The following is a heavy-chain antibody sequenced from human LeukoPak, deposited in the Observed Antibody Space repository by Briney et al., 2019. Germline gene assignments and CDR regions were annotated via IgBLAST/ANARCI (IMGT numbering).Heavy chain of an antibody. J-gene: IGHJ3*02. Sequence: RYLRLSCTASGLTFGDYDMSWVRQAPGKGLEWVSFIRSKAYGGTTEYAASVKGRFIISRDDSKSIAYLQMNSLKTEDTAVYYCSRVRYCSGRSCYFGAFDIWGQGTMVTVSS. CDR1: GLTFGDYD. CDR2: IRSKAYGGTT. V-gene: IGHV3-49*04. D-gene: IGHD2-15*01. CDR3: SRVRYCSGRSCYFGAFDI.